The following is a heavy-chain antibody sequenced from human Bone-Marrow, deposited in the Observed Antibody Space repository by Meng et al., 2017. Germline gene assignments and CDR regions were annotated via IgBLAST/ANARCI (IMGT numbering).Heavy chain of an antibody. V-gene: IGHV1-46*01. D-gene: IGHD1-26*01. CDR3: ARDYVIVGATVPFDY. Sequence: ASVKVSCKVSGYTLTELSMHWVRQAPGKGLEWMGIINPSGGSTSYALKFQGRVTMTRDTSTSTVYMELSSLRSEDTAVYYCARDYVIVGATVPFDYWGQGTLVTVSS. CDR2: INPSGGST. CDR1: GYTLTELS. J-gene: IGHJ4*02.